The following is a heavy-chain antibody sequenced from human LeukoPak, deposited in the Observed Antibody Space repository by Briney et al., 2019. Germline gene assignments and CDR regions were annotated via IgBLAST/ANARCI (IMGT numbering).Heavy chain of an antibody. Sequence: ASVKVSCTVSGYTLTELSMHWVRQAPGKGLEWMGGFDPEDGETIYAQKFQGRVTMTEDTSTDTAYMELSSLRSEDTAVYYCATGAYCGGDCYPYYFDYWGQGTLVTVSS. D-gene: IGHD2-21*02. J-gene: IGHJ4*02. CDR2: FDPEDGET. CDR1: GYTLTELS. CDR3: ATGAYCGGDCYPYYFDY. V-gene: IGHV1-24*01.